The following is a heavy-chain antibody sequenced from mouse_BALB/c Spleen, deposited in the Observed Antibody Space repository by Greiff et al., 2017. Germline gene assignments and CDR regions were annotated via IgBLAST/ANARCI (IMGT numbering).Heavy chain of an antibody. V-gene: IGHV1S22*01. Sequence: LKQPGSELVRPGASVKLSCKASGYTFTSYWMHWVKQRHGQGLEWIGNIYPGSGSTNYDEKFKSKGTLTVDTSSSTAYMHHSSLTSEDSAVYYCTRKGFDYWGQGTTLTVSS. CDR3: TRKGFDY. CDR2: IYPGSGST. J-gene: IGHJ2*01. CDR1: GYTFTSYW.